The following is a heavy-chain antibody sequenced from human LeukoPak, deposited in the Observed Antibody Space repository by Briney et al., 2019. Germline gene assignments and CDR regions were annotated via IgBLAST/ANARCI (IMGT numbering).Heavy chain of an antibody. V-gene: IGHV1-8*01. D-gene: IGHD4-17*01. CDR2: MNPNSGNT. J-gene: IGHJ4*02. Sequence: GASVKVSCKASGYTFTSYDINWVRQATGQGLEWMGWMNPNSGNTGYAQKFQGRVTMTRNTSISTAYMELRSLRSDDTAVYYCTRDRRLMEDDYGEFDYWGQGTLVTVFS. CDR3: TRDRRLMEDDYGEFDY. CDR1: GYTFTSYD.